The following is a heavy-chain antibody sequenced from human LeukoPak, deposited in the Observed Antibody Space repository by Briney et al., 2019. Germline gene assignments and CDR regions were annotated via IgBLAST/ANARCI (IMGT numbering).Heavy chain of an antibody. CDR3: ARDPSDDQGLGH. CDR1: GDSVSSNTAA. D-gene: IGHD3-16*01. Sequence: SQTLSLTCAVSGDSVSSNTAAWYWIRQSPSRGLEWLGRTFYRSKWNYEYAVSVRTRITITVDTSKNQFSLQLRSVTPEDTAVYCCARDPSDDQGLGHWGQGTLVTVSS. CDR2: TFYRSKWNY. J-gene: IGHJ4*02. V-gene: IGHV6-1*01.